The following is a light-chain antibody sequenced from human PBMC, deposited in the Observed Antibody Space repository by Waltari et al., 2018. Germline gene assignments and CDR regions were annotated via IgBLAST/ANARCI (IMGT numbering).Light chain of an antibody. CDR1: QSLLHSNGNTY. CDR2: GGS. CDR3: VQAIAFPPWT. J-gene: IGKJ1*01. Sequence: DIVMTQTPLSLPITPGEPSSISCRSSQSLLHSNGNTYLHWYLQKPGQSPQLLIYGGSNRASGVPVRFSGSGSGTDFTLKISKVEAEDVGVYYCVQAIAFPPWTFGQGTRVEIK. V-gene: IGKV2-40*01.